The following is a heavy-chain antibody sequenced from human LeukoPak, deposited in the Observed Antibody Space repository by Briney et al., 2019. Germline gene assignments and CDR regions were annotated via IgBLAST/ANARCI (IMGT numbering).Heavy chain of an antibody. CDR3: AREILGGFNAGAY. Sequence: SETLSLTCTVSLDSTTSNFWSWVRQPPGKGLEWIGEIHRSGSPNYNPSLQSRVTISIDRSRNQIVLGLSSVTAADTAFYYCAREILGGFNAGAYWGQGTLVTVS. V-gene: IGHV4-4*02. J-gene: IGHJ4*02. CDR2: IHRSGSP. D-gene: IGHD3-10*01. CDR1: LDSTTSNF.